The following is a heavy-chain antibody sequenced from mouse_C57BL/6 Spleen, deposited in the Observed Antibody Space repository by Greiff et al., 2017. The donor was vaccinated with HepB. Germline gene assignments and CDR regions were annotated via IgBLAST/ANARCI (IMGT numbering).Heavy chain of an antibody. V-gene: IGHV3-6*01. CDR3: AAIYYDYDAYFEV. D-gene: IGHD2-4*01. CDR2: ISYDGSN. J-gene: IGHJ1*03. Sequence: VQLQQSGPGLVKPSQSLSLTCSVTGYSITSGYYWNWIRQFPGNKLEWMGYISYDGSNNYNPSLKNRISITRDTSKNQFFLKLNSVTTEDTATYYCAAIYYDYDAYFEVWGTGTTVTVSS. CDR1: GYSITSGYY.